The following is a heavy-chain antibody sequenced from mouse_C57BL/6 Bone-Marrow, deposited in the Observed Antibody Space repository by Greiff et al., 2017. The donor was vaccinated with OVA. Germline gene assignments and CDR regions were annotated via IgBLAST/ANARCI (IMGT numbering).Heavy chain of an antibody. CDR1: GFTFSDYG. J-gene: IGHJ4*01. CDR2: ISNLAYSI. V-gene: IGHV5-15*01. D-gene: IGHD2-3*01. Sequence: EVKVVESGGGLVQPGGSLKLSCAASGFTFSDYGMAWVRQAPRKGPEWVAFISNLAYSIYSADTVTGRFTISRENAKNTLYLEMSSLRSEDTAMYYCAGWLLPYAMDYWGQGTSVTVSS. CDR3: AGWLLPYAMDY.